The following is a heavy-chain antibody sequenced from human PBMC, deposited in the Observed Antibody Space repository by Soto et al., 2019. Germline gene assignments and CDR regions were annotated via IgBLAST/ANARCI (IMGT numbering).Heavy chain of an antibody. CDR2: IYWDDDK. D-gene: IGHD2-2*01. J-gene: IGHJ4*02. Sequence: ITLKESGPTLVKPTQTLTLTCTFSGFSLNTRGGGVCWIRQPPGKALEWLALIYWDDDKRYSPSLKSRLTINKDSSKNQVVLTMTNMDPVDTATYYCAHIPSSLKQFWPNFYYWGQGTLVTVSS. CDR1: GFSLNTRGGG. CDR3: AHIPSSLKQFWPNFYY. V-gene: IGHV2-5*02.